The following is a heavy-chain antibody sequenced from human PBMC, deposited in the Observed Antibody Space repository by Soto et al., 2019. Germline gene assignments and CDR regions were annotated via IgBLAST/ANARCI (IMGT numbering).Heavy chain of an antibody. Sequence: GALRLSCAASGFTFSSYAMHWVRQAPGKGLEYVSAISSNGGSTYYANSVKGRFTISRDNSKNTLYLQMGSLRAEDMAVYYCARSPRVEYDSGDYGDNDAFDIWGQGTMVTVSS. CDR1: GFTFSSYA. D-gene: IGHD4-17*01. V-gene: IGHV3-64*01. CDR2: ISSNGGST. J-gene: IGHJ3*02. CDR3: ARSPRVEYDSGDYGDNDAFDI.